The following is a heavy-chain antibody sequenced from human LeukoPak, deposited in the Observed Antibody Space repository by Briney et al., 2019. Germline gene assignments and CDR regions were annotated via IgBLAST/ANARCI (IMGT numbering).Heavy chain of an antibody. CDR3: ARDCLKYDIQGPFDI. J-gene: IGHJ3*02. Sequence: GGSLRLSCAASGFTFSSYAMHWVRQAPGKGLEWVAVISYDGSNKYYADSVKGRFTISRDNSKNTLYLQMNSLRAEDTAVYYCARDCLKYDIQGPFDIWGQGTTVTISS. CDR1: GFTFSSYA. V-gene: IGHV3-30*04. D-gene: IGHD3-9*01. CDR2: ISYDGSNK.